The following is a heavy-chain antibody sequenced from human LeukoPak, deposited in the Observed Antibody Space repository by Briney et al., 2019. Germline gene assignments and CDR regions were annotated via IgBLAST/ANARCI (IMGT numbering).Heavy chain of an antibody. CDR3: AKVGPSLVRGLIRGGARYYYNYMDV. CDR2: ISGNGGST. D-gene: IGHD3-10*01. V-gene: IGHV3-23*01. Sequence: HPGGSLRLSCAASGFTFSSYGMSWVRQAPGKGLEWVPAISGNGGSTYYADSVKGRFAISRDTSKNTLYLQMNSLRAEDTAVYYCAKVGPSLVRGLIRGGARYYYNYMDVWGKGTTVTISS. J-gene: IGHJ6*03. CDR1: GFTFSSYG.